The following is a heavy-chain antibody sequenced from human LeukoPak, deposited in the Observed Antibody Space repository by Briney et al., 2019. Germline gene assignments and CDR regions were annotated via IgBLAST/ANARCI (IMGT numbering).Heavy chain of an antibody. CDR3: ARLGLWVDFDY. V-gene: IGHV4-59*08. Sequence: SETLSLTCTVSGGSISSYYWSWIRQPPGKGLEWIGYIYYSGSTNYNPSLKSRVTISVDTSKNQFSLKLSSVTAADTAVYYCARLGLWVDFDYWGQGTLVTASS. J-gene: IGHJ4*02. CDR2: IYYSGST. CDR1: GGSISSYY. D-gene: IGHD5-18*01.